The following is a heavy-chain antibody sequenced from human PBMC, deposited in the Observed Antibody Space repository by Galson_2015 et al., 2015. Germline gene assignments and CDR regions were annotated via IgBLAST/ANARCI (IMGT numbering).Heavy chain of an antibody. CDR1: GFTFSASD. CDR3: ARSRYSTTLFEH. CDR2: IRSKTNNYAA. J-gene: IGHJ4*02. Sequence: SLRLSCAASGFTFSASDIHWVRQASGKGLEWVGRIRSKTNNYAASYAASVQGRFTISRDNAKNTLYLQMNSLRAEDTAVYYCARSRYSTTLFEHWGQGTPVTVSS. D-gene: IGHD5-18*01. V-gene: IGHV3-73*01.